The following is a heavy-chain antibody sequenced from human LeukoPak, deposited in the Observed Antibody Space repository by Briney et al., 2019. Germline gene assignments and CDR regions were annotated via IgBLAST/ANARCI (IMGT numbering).Heavy chain of an antibody. V-gene: IGHV1-18*01. CDR1: GYTFTSYG. CDR3: ARDGVDYYDSSGYYPYYYYGMDV. CDR2: ISAYNGNT. Sequence: ASVKVSCKASGYTFTSYGISWVRQAPGQGLEWMGWISAYNGNTKYAQKFQGRVTMTRDTSIGTAYMELSRLRSDDTAVYYCARDGVDYYDSSGYYPYYYYGMDVWGQGTTVTVSS. J-gene: IGHJ6*02. D-gene: IGHD3-22*01.